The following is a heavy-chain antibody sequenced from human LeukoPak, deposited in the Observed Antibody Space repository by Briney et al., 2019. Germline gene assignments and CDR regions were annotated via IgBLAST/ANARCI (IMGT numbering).Heavy chain of an antibody. V-gene: IGHV4-59*01. J-gene: IGHJ4*02. CDR2: IYYSGST. CDR1: GGSISSYY. CDR3: ARGSYDSSGYYQYYFDY. D-gene: IGHD3-22*01. Sequence: PSETLSLTCTVSGGSISSYYWSWIRQPPGKGPEWIGYIYYSGSTNYNPSLKSRVTISVDTSKNQFSLKLSSVTAADTAVYYCARGSYDSSGYYQYYFDYWGQGTLVTVSS.